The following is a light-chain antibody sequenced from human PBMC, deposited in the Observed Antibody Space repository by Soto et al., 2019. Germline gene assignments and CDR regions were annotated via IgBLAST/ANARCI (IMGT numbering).Light chain of an antibody. CDR3: VRHNRRPWT. CDR2: DAS. J-gene: IGKJ1*01. CDR1: QSISSW. V-gene: IGKV1-5*01. Sequence: AKQSISSWLAWYQQKPGKAPKLLIYDASSLESGVPSRFIGFGSGTEFTLTIGSLRIADDALYHCVRHNRRPWTFGLGTKVDIK.